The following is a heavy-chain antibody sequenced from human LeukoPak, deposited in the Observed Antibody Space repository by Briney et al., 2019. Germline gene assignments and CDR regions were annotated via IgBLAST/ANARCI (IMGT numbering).Heavy chain of an antibody. V-gene: IGHV3-21*01. J-gene: IGHJ4*02. Sequence: PGGSLRLSCAASGFTFSSYSMNWVRQAPGKGLEWVSSISSSSSYIYYADSVKGRFTISRDNSKNTLYLQMNSLRAEDTAVYYCARDGMYYYDSSGYYPRSYYFDYWGQGTLVTVSS. D-gene: IGHD3-22*01. CDR3: ARDGMYYYDSSGYYPRSYYFDY. CDR2: ISSSSSYI. CDR1: GFTFSSYS.